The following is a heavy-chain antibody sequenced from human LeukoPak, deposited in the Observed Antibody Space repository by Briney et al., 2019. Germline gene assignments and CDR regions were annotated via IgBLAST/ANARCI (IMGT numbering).Heavy chain of an antibody. J-gene: IGHJ4*02. CDR2: ISYDGSNK. CDR1: GFTLSSYA. Sequence: SGGSLRLSCAASGFTLSSYAMRWVRQAPGKGLEWVAVISYDGSNKYYADSVKGRFTISRDNSKNTLYLQMNSLRAEDTAVYYCARVRNILTGYVPFDYWGQGTLVTVSS. CDR3: ARVRNILTGYVPFDY. D-gene: IGHD3-9*01. V-gene: IGHV3-30-3*01.